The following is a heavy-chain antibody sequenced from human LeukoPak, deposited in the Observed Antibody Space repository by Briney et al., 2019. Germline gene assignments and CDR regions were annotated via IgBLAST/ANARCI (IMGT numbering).Heavy chain of an antibody. J-gene: IGHJ6*03. Sequence: SETLSLTCTVSGGSISSYYWSWIRQPPGKGLEWIGYIYTSGSTSYNPSLKSRVTISVDTSKNQFSLKLSSVTAADTAVYYCARLKPLRFGYYYYYYYMDVWGKGTTVTVSS. CDR2: IYTSGST. V-gene: IGHV4-4*09. CDR1: GGSISSYY. D-gene: IGHD3-3*01. CDR3: ARLKPLRFGYYYYYYYMDV.